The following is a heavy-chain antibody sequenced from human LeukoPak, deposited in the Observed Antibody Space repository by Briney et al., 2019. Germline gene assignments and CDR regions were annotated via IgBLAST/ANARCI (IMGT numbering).Heavy chain of an antibody. D-gene: IGHD2-15*01. Sequence: GGSLRLSCAASGFTFSSHAMHWVRQAPGKGLEWVAVISYDGSNKYYADSVKGRFTISRDNSKNTLYLQMNSLRAEDTAVYYCAKDWWVYAFDIWGQGTMVTVSS. CDR1: GFTFSSHA. CDR3: AKDWWVYAFDI. CDR2: ISYDGSNK. J-gene: IGHJ3*02. V-gene: IGHV3-30-3*01.